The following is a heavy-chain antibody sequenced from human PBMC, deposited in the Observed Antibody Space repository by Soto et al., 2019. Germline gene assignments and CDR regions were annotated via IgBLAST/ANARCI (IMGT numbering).Heavy chain of an antibody. CDR1: GGSISSGGYY. J-gene: IGHJ4*02. CDR2: IYYSGST. D-gene: IGHD2-15*01. V-gene: IGHV4-31*03. Sequence: PSETLSLTCTVSGGSISSGGYYWSWIRQHPGKGLERIGYIYYSGSTYYNPSLKSRVTISVDKSKNQFSLKLSSVTAADTTVYYCASKGRYCSGGSCYYFDYWGQGTLVTVSS. CDR3: ASKGRYCSGGSCYYFDY.